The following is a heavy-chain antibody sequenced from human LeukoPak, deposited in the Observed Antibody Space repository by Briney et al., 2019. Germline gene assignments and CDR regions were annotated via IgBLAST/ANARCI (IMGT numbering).Heavy chain of an antibody. V-gene: IGHV1-18*01. Sequence: ASVKVSCKASGYTFTSYGISWVRQAPGQGLEWMGWISAYNGNTNYAQKLQGRVTMTRDTSTSTVYMELSSLRSEDTAVYYCASGGFCSGTSCFAFDYWGQGTLVTVSS. D-gene: IGHD2-2*01. CDR2: ISAYNGNT. J-gene: IGHJ4*02. CDR3: ASGGFCSGTSCFAFDY. CDR1: GYTFTSYG.